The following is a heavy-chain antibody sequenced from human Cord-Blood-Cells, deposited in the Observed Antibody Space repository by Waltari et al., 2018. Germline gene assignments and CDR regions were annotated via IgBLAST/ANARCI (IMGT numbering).Heavy chain of an antibody. V-gene: IGHV4-38-2*01. CDR1: GYSISRGYY. CDR2: IYHSGST. D-gene: IGHD1-7*01. J-gene: IGHJ4*02. CDR3: ARVGRRLELPLADY. Sequence: QVQLQESGPGLVKPSETLSLTCAVSGYSISRGYYWGWIRQPPGKGLEWIGSIYHSGSTYYNPSLKSRVTISVDTSKNQFSLKLSSVTAADTAVYYCARVGRRLELPLADYWGQGTLVTVSS.